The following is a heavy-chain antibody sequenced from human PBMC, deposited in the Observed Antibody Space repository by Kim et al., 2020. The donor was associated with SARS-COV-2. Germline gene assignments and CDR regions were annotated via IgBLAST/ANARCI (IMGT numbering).Heavy chain of an antibody. Sequence: SETLSLTCTVSGGSISSYYWSWIRQPPGKGLEWIGYIYYSGSTNYNPSLKSRVTISVDTSKNQFSLKLSSVTAADTAVYYCARAVGATSFLEFGVDYWGQGTLVTVSS. D-gene: IGHD1-26*01. CDR1: GGSISSYY. V-gene: IGHV4-59*13. J-gene: IGHJ4*02. CDR2: IYYSGST. CDR3: ARAVGATSFLEFGVDY.